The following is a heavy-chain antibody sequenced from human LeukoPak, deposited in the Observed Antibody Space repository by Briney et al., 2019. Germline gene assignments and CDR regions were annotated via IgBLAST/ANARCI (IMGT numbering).Heavy chain of an antibody. CDR1: GFSFSNYG. V-gene: IGHV3-33*01. CDR2: IWYDGSKT. Sequence: PGGSLRLSCAASGFSFSNYGMHWVRQAPGKGLEWVAVIWYDGSKTYYADSVKGRFTISRDNSKNTLYMQMNSLRAEDTAEYYCARVLPSPYGMDVWGQGTTVTVSS. CDR3: ARVLPSPYGMDV. J-gene: IGHJ6*02.